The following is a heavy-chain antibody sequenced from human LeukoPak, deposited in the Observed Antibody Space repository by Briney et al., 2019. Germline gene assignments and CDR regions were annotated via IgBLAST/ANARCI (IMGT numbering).Heavy chain of an antibody. D-gene: IGHD3-3*01. CDR2: MSYDGTIK. CDR1: GFNFSKYG. Sequence: GGSLRLSCATSGFNFSKYGMHWVRQAPGKGLEWVAVMSYDGTIKYADSVKGRFTISRDTSKNTVYLQMNSLSAEDTAVYYCAKCRITIFGVADYWGQGTLVTVSS. CDR3: AKCRITIFGVADY. V-gene: IGHV3-30*18. J-gene: IGHJ4*02.